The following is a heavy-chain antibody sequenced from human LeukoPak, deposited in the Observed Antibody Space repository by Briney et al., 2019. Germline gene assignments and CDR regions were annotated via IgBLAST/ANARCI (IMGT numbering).Heavy chain of an antibody. CDR2: IHRSGENT. CDR1: GITFGTYA. CDR3: DPHDSSSHF. Sequence: PGGSLRLSCAASGITFGTYAMTWVRQAPGKGLEWVSSIHRSGENTFYSDSVRGRFTISRDNSKNTLYLQMNSLRDEDTAVYYCDPHDSSSHFWGQGTLVTVSS. J-gene: IGHJ4*02. D-gene: IGHD6-6*01. V-gene: IGHV3-23*01.